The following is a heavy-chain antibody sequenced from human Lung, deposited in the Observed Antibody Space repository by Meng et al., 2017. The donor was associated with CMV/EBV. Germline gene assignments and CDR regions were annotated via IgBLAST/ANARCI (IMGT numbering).Heavy chain of an antibody. CDR2: IRYDGSNK. J-gene: IGHJ4*02. V-gene: IGHV3-30*02. CDR3: ASRYCSSTSCYNYFDY. D-gene: IGHD2-2*02. Sequence: GGSXRLXCAASGFTFSSYGMHWVRQAPGKGLEWVAFIRYDGSNKYYADSVKGRFTISRDNSKNTLYLQMNSLRAEDTAVCYCASRYCSSTSCYNYFDYWCQGTLVTVSS. CDR1: GFTFSSYG.